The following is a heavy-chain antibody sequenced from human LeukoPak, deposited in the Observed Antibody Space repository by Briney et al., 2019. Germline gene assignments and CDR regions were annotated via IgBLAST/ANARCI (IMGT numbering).Heavy chain of an antibody. CDR2: VTSSSNFI. V-gene: IGHV3-48*02. J-gene: IGHJ4*02. CDR1: GFTVSSNH. CDR3: ARDGGYCSSSSCYIDY. D-gene: IGHD2-2*02. Sequence: GGSLRLSCAASGFTVSSNHMSWVRQAPGKGLEWVSYVTSSSNFIYYAASVRGRFTISRDNAKNSLYLQMNSLRDEDTAMYYCARDGGYCSSSSCYIDYWGQGTLVTVSS.